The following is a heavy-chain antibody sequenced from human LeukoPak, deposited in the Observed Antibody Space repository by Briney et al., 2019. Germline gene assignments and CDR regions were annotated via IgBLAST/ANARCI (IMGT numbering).Heavy chain of an antibody. V-gene: IGHV1-8*01. D-gene: IGHD4-11*01. CDR3: TRTGLVTTAFDP. Sequence: ASVKVSCKASGYTFTNYDINWVRQATGQGLEWMGWMHPSSGNTGYAQKFQGRVTMTRNTSISTAYMELSSLRSEDTAVYYCTRTGLVTTAFDPWGQGTLVTVSS. CDR2: MHPSSGNT. J-gene: IGHJ5*02. CDR1: GYTFTNYD.